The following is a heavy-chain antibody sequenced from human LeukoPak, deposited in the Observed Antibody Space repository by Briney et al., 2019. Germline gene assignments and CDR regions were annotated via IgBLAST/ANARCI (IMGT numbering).Heavy chain of an antibody. CDR1: GYTLTELS. Sequence: ASVKVSCKVSGYTLTELSMHWVRQATGQGLEWMGWMNPNSGNTGYAQKFQGRVTMTRNTSISTAYMELSSLRSEDTAVYYCARGFYGSGSPHWGQGTLVTVSS. CDR3: ARGFYGSGSPH. J-gene: IGHJ4*02. CDR2: MNPNSGNT. V-gene: IGHV1-8*01. D-gene: IGHD3-10*01.